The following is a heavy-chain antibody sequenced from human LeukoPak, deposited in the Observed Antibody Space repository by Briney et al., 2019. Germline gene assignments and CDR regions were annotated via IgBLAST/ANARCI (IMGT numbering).Heavy chain of an antibody. V-gene: IGHV5-51*01. CDR3: ARQDGIAAAGHDAFDI. CDR2: IYPGDSDT. J-gene: IGHJ3*02. Sequence: GESLKISCKGSGYSFTSYWIGWVRQIPGKGLEWMGIIYPGDSDTRYSPSFQGQVTISADKSISTAYLQWSSLKASDTAMYYCARQDGIAAAGHDAFDIWGQGTMVTVSS. CDR1: GYSFTSYW. D-gene: IGHD6-13*01.